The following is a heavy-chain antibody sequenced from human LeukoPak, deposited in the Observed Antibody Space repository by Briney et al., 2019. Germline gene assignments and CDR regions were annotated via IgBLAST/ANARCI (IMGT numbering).Heavy chain of an antibody. Sequence: SETLSLTCTVSGGSMSTDSFYWGWIRQPPGRGLEWIGTVYHTGSTYFNPALKSRLTLSVDTSKSQFSLNLSSVTAADTAVYYCAREVRDVVAVPAASWGQGTLVTVSS. CDR1: GGSMSTDSFY. CDR3: AREVRDVVAVPAAS. V-gene: IGHV4-39*02. D-gene: IGHD2-2*01. J-gene: IGHJ4*02. CDR2: VYHTGST.